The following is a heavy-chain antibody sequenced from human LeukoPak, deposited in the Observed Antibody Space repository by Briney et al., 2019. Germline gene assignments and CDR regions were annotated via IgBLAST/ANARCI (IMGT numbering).Heavy chain of an antibody. CDR3: ARDWYREMATITFDY. Sequence: GGSLRLSCAASGFIFSSSEMNWVRQAPGKGLEWVSYISGSGRIIHYADSVKGRFTISRDNAKNSLYLQMNSLRAEDTAVYYCARDWYREMATITFDYWGQGTLVTVSS. J-gene: IGHJ4*02. CDR2: ISGSGRII. CDR1: GFIFSSSE. V-gene: IGHV3-48*03. D-gene: IGHD5-24*01.